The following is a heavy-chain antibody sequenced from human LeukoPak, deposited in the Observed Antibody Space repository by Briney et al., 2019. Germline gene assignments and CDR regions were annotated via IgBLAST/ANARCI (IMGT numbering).Heavy chain of an antibody. CDR3: ARGLCSSSP. D-gene: IGHD6-6*01. CDR1: GFTFSSYA. J-gene: IGHJ4*02. Sequence: PGGSLRLSCAASGFTFSSYAMSWVRQAPGKGLEWVSAISGSGFTYYADSVKGRFTISRDNSKNTLYLQMNSLRAEDMAVYYCARGLCSSSPWGQGTLVTVSS. V-gene: IGHV3-23*01. CDR2: ISGSGFT.